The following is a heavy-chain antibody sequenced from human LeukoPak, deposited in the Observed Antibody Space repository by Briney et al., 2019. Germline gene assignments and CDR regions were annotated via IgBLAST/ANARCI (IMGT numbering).Heavy chain of an antibody. V-gene: IGHV4-34*01. Sequence: SETLSLTCAVYGGSFSGYYWSWIRQPPGKGLEWIGEINHSGSTNYNPSLKSRVIISVDTSKNQFSLKLSSVTAADTAVYYCAGTEYGDYYYYGMDVWGQGTTVTVSS. CDR1: GGSFSGYY. CDR3: AGTEYGDYYYYGMDV. J-gene: IGHJ6*02. CDR2: INHSGST. D-gene: IGHD4-17*01.